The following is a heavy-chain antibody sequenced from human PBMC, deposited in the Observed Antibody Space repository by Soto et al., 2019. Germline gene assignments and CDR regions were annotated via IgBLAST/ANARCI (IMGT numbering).Heavy chain of an antibody. CDR1: GGTFSSYA. D-gene: IGHD1-1*01. V-gene: IGHV1-69*01. CDR3: ARAAYKGTTGTPPYYYYYYGMDV. CDR2: IIPIFGTA. Sequence: QVQLVQSGAEVKKPGSSVKVSCTASGGTFSSYAISWVRQAPGQGLEWMGGIIPIFGTANYAQKFQGRVTITADESTSTAYMELSSLRSEDTAVYYCARAAYKGTTGTPPYYYYYYGMDVWGQGTTVTVSS. J-gene: IGHJ6*02.